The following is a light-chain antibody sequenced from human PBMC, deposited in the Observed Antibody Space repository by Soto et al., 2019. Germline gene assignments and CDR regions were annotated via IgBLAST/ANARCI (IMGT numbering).Light chain of an antibody. CDR3: QHYGNSPR. J-gene: IGKJ1*01. Sequence: DIVLTQSPGTLSLSPGERGTLSCRASQSVSSSYLAWYQLKAGQAPRLLIYGASTRASGIPDRFSGSGSGTDFTLTISRRETEDFAVYYCQHYGNSPRFGQGTKVDIK. CDR2: GAS. CDR1: QSVSSSY. V-gene: IGKV3-20*01.